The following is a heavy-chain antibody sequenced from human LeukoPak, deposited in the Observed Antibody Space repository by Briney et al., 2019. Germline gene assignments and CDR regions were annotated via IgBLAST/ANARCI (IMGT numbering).Heavy chain of an antibody. Sequence: SETLSLTCTVSGGSISGGSYYWSWIRQPAGKGLEWIGRIYTSGSTNYNPSLKSRVTMSVDTSKNQFSLKLSSVTAADTAVYYCARGPGMKLLWFGELIHDGFDPWGQGTLVTVSS. J-gene: IGHJ5*02. CDR3: ARGPGMKLLWFGELIHDGFDP. CDR1: GGSISGGSYY. V-gene: IGHV4-61*02. CDR2: IYTSGST. D-gene: IGHD3-10*01.